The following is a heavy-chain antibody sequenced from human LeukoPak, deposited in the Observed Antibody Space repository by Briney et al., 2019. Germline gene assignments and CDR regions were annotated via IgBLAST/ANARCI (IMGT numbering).Heavy chain of an antibody. CDR3: ARDPAIKSVVITTPSFDY. CDR1: GYTFTGYY. V-gene: IGHV1-2*06. D-gene: IGHD3-22*01. Sequence: GASVKVSCKASGYTFTGYYMHWVRQAPGQGLEWMGRINPNSGGTNYAQKFQGRVTMTRDTSISTAYMELSRLRSDDTAVYYCARDPAIKSVVITTPSFDYWGQGTLVTFSS. CDR2: INPNSGGT. J-gene: IGHJ4*02.